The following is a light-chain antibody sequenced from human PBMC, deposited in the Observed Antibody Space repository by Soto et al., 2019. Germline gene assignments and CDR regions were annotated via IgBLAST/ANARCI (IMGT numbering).Light chain of an antibody. CDR3: QQYGSSPT. V-gene: IGKV3-20*01. CDR1: QSVSSSY. Sequence: EIVLTQSPGTLSLSPGERATLSCRSSQSVSSSYLAWYQHKPGQAPRLLIYDVSSRATGIPDRFSGSGSGTEFTLTISRLEPEDFPVYYCQQYGSSPTFGQGTKVEIK. J-gene: IGKJ1*01. CDR2: DVS.